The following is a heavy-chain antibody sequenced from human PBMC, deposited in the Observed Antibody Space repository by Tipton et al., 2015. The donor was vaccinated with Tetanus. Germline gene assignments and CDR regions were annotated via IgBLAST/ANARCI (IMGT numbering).Heavy chain of an antibody. CDR1: GYTFTGYY. CDR3: ATGPGSYSTY. Sequence: QSGAEVKQPGASVKVSCKASGYTFTGYYLHWVRQAPGQGLEWMGWISPNNGGTNYAQNFQGRVTMTRDTSITTAYMELSRLTSDGTAMYYCATGPGSYSTYWGQGALVTVSS. J-gene: IGHJ4*02. V-gene: IGHV1-2*02. CDR2: ISPNNGGT. D-gene: IGHD3-10*01.